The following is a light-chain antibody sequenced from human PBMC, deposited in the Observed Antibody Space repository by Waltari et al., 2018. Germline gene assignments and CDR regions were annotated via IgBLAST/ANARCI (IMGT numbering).Light chain of an antibody. Sequence: IQMTQSPSSLSASVGDRVPITCRASQTISSYLAWYQQKPGKVPKLLIYAASSLESGVPARFSGSGAGTEFTLTISSLQPEDFATYYCQQHNSHPLTFGGGTKVDIK. CDR2: AAS. V-gene: IGKV1-17*03. J-gene: IGKJ4*01. CDR1: QTISSY. CDR3: QQHNSHPLT.